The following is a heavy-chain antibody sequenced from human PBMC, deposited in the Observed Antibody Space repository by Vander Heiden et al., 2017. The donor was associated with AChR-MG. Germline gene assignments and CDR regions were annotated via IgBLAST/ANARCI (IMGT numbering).Heavy chain of an antibody. D-gene: IGHD3-16*01. J-gene: IGHJ6*03. CDR2: VDPEDGET. CDR1: GSTFTHYY. CDR3: ATDLGRAPYYYMDV. V-gene: IGHV1-69-2*01. Sequence: VQLVQSGAEVKQPGAPVKIACKVSGSTFTHYYMHWVQQAPGKGLEWMGLVDPEDGETIYAEKFQGRVTITADTSTDTAYMELSSLRSEDTAVYYCATDLGRAPYYYMDVWGKGTTVTVSS.